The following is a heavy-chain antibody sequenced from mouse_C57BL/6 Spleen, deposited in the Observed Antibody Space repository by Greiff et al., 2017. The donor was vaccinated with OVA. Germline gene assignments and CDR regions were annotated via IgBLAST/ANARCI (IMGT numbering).Heavy chain of an antibody. Sequence: EVMLVDSGGGLVQPGGSLSLSCAASGFTFTDYYMSWVRQPPGKALEWLGFIRNKANGYTTEYSASVKGRFTISRDNSQSILYLQMNALRAEDSATYYCARSGDPAWFAYWGQGTLVTVSA. CDR2: IRNKANGYTT. CDR1: GFTFTDYY. V-gene: IGHV7-3*01. CDR3: ARSGDPAWFAY. J-gene: IGHJ3*01.